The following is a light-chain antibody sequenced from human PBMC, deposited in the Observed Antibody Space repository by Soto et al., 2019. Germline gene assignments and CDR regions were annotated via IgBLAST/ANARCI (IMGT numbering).Light chain of an antibody. J-gene: IGKJ1*01. V-gene: IGKV3-20*01. CDR1: QSVSSSY. Sequence: EIVLTQSPGTLSLSPGERATLSCRASQSVSSSYLAWYQQKPGQAPRLLIYGASSRATGIPDGFSGSGSGTDFTLTISRLEPEDFAVYYCQQYCSSLWTFGQGTKVEIK. CDR3: QQYCSSLWT. CDR2: GAS.